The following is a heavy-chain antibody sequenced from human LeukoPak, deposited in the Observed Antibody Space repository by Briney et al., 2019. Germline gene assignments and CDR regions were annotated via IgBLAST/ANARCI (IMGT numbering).Heavy chain of an antibody. Sequence: PGGSLRLSCAASGFTVSSYAMSWVRQAPGKGREWVSAISGSGGSTYYADSVKGRFTISRDNSKNTLYLQMNSLRAEDTAVYYCAKDQPGYSSGWHWYFDLWGRGTLVTVSS. J-gene: IGHJ2*01. CDR3: AKDQPGYSSGWHWYFDL. V-gene: IGHV3-23*01. D-gene: IGHD6-19*01. CDR1: GFTVSSYA. CDR2: ISGSGGST.